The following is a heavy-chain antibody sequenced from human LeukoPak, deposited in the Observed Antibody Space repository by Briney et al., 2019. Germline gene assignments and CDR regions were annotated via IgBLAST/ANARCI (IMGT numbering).Heavy chain of an antibody. J-gene: IGHJ4*02. Sequence: GRSLRLSCAASGFTFDDYAMHWVRQAPGKGLEWVSGISWNSGSIGYADSVKGRFTISRDNAKNSLYLQMNSLRAEDTALYYCAKAPWFGELLSPNSDYWGQGTLVTVSS. CDR3: AKAPWFGELLSPNSDY. CDR1: GFTFDDYA. CDR2: ISWNSGSI. V-gene: IGHV3-9*01. D-gene: IGHD3-10*01.